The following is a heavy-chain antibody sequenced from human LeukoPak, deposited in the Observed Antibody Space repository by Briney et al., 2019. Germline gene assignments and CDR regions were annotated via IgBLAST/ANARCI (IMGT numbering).Heavy chain of an antibody. V-gene: IGHV4-38-2*02. CDR2: IYHSGST. D-gene: IGHD6-13*01. Sequence: PSETLSLTGTVSGYSISSGYYWGWIRQPPGEGLEWIGNIYHSGSTLYQPPLKRLVTISVDPSKHPFSLKLSSVTAADTAVYYCATGYSSSWYFNWFDPWGQGTLVTVSS. CDR3: ATGYSSSWYFNWFDP. J-gene: IGHJ5*02. CDR1: GYSISSGYY.